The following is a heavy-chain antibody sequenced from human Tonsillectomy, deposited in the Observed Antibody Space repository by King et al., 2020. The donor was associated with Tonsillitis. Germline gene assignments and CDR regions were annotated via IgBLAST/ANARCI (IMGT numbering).Heavy chain of an antibody. J-gene: IGHJ3*01. CDR3: AAQTAF. CDR1: GFNFSIYW. CDR2: INQDGSEK. Sequence: VQRVESGGGLVQPGGSLRLSCGASGFNFSIYWMSWVRQVPGKGLEWVANINQDGSEKSYVDPVKGRFTISRDNAKNSVHLQMNSLRAEDTAVYYCAAQTAFWGQGTMVTVSS. V-gene: IGHV3-7*03.